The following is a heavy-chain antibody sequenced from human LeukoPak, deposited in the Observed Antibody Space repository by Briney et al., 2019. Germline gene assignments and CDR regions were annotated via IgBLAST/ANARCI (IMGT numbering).Heavy chain of an antibody. V-gene: IGHV4-39*01. Sequence: PSETLSLTCTVSGGSISSSSYYWGWIRQPPGKGLEWIGSIYYSGSTYYNPSLKSRVTIPVDTSKNQFSLKLSSVTAADTAVYYCARGPRLRYFDWFFDYWGQGTLVTVSS. CDR2: IYYSGST. D-gene: IGHD3-9*01. J-gene: IGHJ4*02. CDR3: ARGPRLRYFDWFFDY. CDR1: GGSISSSSYY.